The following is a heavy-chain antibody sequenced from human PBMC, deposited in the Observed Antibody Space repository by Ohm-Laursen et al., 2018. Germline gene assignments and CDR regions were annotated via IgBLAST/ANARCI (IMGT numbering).Heavy chain of an antibody. D-gene: IGHD3-22*01. CDR3: ARDPGMYYYDSSGYYPFDY. V-gene: IGHV1-69*06. J-gene: IGHJ4*02. CDR1: GGTFSSYA. CDR2: IIPIFGTA. Sequence: SVKVSCKASGGTFSSYAISWVRQAPGQGLEWMGGIIPIFGTANYAQKFQGRVTITADKPTSTAYMELSSLRSEDTAVYYCARDPGMYYYDSSGYYPFDYWGQGTLVTVSS.